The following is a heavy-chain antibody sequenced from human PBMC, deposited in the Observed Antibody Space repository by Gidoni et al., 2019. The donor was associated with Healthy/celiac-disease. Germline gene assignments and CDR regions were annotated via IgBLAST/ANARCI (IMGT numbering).Heavy chain of an antibody. CDR2: ISGSGGST. J-gene: IGHJ4*02. D-gene: IGHD6-13*01. V-gene: IGHV3-23*01. CDR1: GFTFSSYA. CDR3: AKVRYIAAAGTNDY. Sequence: VQLLESGGCLVQPGGSLGLSCAASGFTFSSYAMSWVRQAPGKGLEWVSAISGSGGSTYYADSVKGRFTISRDNSKNTLYLQMNSLRAEDTAVYYCAKVRYIAAAGTNDYWGQGTLVTVSS.